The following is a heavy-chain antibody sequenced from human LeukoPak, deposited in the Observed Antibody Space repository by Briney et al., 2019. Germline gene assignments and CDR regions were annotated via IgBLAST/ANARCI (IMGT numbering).Heavy chain of an antibody. CDR3: RTPGYDYVWGSYRPALSYFDY. CDR1: GGSISSSSYY. V-gene: IGHV4-39*07. Sequence: PSETLSLTCTVSGGSISSSSYYWGWIRQPPGKGLEWIGSIYYSGSTYYNPSLKSRVTISVDTSKNQFSLKLSSVTAADTAVYYCRTPGYDYVWGSYRPALSYFDYWGQGTLVTVSS. D-gene: IGHD3-16*02. CDR2: IYYSGST. J-gene: IGHJ4*02.